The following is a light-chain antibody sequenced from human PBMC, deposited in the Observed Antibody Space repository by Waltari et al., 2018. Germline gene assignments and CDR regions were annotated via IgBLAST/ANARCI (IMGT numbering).Light chain of an antibody. CDR1: KSICSY. J-gene: IGKJ3*01. V-gene: IGKV1-39*01. Sequence: DIQMTQSPSSLSASVGDRVTITCRASKSICSYLNWYQQKPGKAPKLLIYAASSLQSGVPSRFSGSGSGTDFTLTISSLQPEDFATYYCQQSYSTLIFTFGPGTKVDIK. CDR2: AAS. CDR3: QQSYSTLIFT.